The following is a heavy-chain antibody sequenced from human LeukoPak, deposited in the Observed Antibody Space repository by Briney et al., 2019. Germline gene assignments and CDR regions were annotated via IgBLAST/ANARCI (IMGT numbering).Heavy chain of an antibody. CDR1: GDSISYSSYY. D-gene: IGHD3-10*01. J-gene: IGHJ4*02. CDR2: IYYNGTT. Sequence: SETLSLTCIVSGDSISYSSYYWGWIRQPPGKGLEWIGTIYYNGTTSYNPSLKSRVTISVDTSKNQFSLKLSSVTAADTAVYYCARDRAMVRGVTHIPSLGYWGQGTLVTVSS. CDR3: ARDRAMVRGVTHIPSLGY. V-gene: IGHV4-39*02.